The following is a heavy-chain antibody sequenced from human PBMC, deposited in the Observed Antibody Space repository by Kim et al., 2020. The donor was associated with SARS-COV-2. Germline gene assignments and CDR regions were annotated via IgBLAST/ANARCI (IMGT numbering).Heavy chain of an antibody. J-gene: IGHJ4*02. D-gene: IGHD3-9*01. V-gene: IGHV3-21*01. CDR2: ISSSSSYI. Sequence: GGSLRLSCAASGFTFSSYSMIWVRQAPGKGLEWVSSISSSSSYIYYADSVKGRFTISRDNAKNSLYLQMNSLRAEDTAVYYCARERYLVTLSILDYWGQGTLVTVSS. CDR3: ARERYLVTLSILDY. CDR1: GFTFSSYS.